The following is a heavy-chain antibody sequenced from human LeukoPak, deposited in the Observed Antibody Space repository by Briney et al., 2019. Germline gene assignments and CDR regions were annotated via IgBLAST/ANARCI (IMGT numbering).Heavy chain of an antibody. Sequence: SETLSLTCTVSGGSISSGGYYWSWIRQPPGKGLEWIGYIYHSGSTNYNPSLKSRVTISVDTSKNQFSLKLSSVTAADTAVYYCAREGDYGDYVFDYWGQGTLVTVSS. CDR3: AREGDYGDYVFDY. CDR2: IYHSGST. V-gene: IGHV4-61*08. CDR1: GGSISSGGYY. D-gene: IGHD4-17*01. J-gene: IGHJ4*02.